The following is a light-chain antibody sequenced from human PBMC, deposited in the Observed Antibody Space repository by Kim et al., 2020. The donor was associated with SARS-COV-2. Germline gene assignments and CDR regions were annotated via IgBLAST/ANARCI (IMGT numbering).Light chain of an antibody. CDR1: QRVSNY. CDR2: DAS. J-gene: IGKJ5*01. Sequence: LSPGERATLSCRASQRVSNYLGWYQQKPGQAPRLLIYDASNRATGIPARFSGSGSGTDFTLTISSLEPEDFAVYYCQQRSNWPITYGQGTRLEIK. V-gene: IGKV3-11*01. CDR3: QQRSNWPIT.